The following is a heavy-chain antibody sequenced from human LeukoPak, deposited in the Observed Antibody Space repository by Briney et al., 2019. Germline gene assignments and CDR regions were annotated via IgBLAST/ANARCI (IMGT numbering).Heavy chain of an antibody. J-gene: IGHJ4*02. V-gene: IGHV3-21*01. Sequence: GGSLRLSCAASGFTFSSYSMNWVRQAPGKGLEGVSSISSSSSYIYYADSVKSRFTISTDTARNSLYLQMNSLRAEATAVYYWARARIAAAGPIDYWGQGTLVTVSS. CDR3: ARARIAAAGPIDY. CDR1: GFTFSSYS. CDR2: ISSSSSYI. D-gene: IGHD6-13*01.